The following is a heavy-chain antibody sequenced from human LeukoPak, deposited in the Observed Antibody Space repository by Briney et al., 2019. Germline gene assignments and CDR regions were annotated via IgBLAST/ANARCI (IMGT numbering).Heavy chain of an antibody. CDR1: GGSISSGGYS. CDR3: ARSVYDGDAFDI. Sequence: SQTLSLTCAVSGGSISSGGYSWSWIRQPPGKGLEWIGYTYHSGSTYYNPSLKSRVTISVDRSKNQFSLKLSSVTAADTAVYYCARSVYDGDAFDIWGQGTMVTVSS. J-gene: IGHJ3*02. CDR2: TYHSGST. V-gene: IGHV4-30-2*01. D-gene: IGHD5/OR15-5a*01.